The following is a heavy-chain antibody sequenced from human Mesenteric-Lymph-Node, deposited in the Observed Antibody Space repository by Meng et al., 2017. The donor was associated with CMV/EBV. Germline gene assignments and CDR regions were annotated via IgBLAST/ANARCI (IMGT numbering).Heavy chain of an antibody. CDR3: AGAPYYPYSWFDP. V-gene: IGHV4-39*07. J-gene: IGHJ5*02. Sequence: SGGSISSSSSYWGWLRQPPGKGLEWCGNIFHSGGTYYNPSLKSRVTISVDTSKNQFSLKLSSVTAADTAVYFCAGAPYYPYSWFDPWGQGTLVTVSS. D-gene: IGHD3-22*01. CDR1: GGSISSSSSY. CDR2: IFHSGGT.